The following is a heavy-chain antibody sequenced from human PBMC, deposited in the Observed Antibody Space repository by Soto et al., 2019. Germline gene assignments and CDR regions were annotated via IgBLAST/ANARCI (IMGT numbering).Heavy chain of an antibody. V-gene: IGHV4-31*03. CDR2: IYYSGST. J-gene: IGHJ3*02. CDR3: ARVAYYYDSSGSSNAFDI. Sequence: PTCTVSGGSISSGGYYWSWIRQHPGKGLEWIGYIYYSGSTYYNPSLKSRVTISVDTSKNQFSLKLSSVTAADTAVYYCARVAYYYDSSGSSNAFDIWGQGTMVTVSS. D-gene: IGHD3-22*01. CDR1: GGSISSGGYY.